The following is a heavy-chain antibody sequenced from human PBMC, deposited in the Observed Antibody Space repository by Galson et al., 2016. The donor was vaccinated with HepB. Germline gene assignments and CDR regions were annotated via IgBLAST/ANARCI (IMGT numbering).Heavy chain of an antibody. Sequence: SLRLSCATSGFTFNRYTMNWVRQAPGKGLEWVAYISSSSSYIYYADSVKGRFTISRDNAKKSLYLQMNSLRAEDTAGYYCARAPIEVDGMRHYYYGMDVWGQGTTVTVSS. CDR1: GFTFNRYT. D-gene: IGHD6-19*01. J-gene: IGHJ6*02. CDR2: ISSSSSYI. CDR3: ARAPIEVDGMRHYYYGMDV. V-gene: IGHV3-21*01.